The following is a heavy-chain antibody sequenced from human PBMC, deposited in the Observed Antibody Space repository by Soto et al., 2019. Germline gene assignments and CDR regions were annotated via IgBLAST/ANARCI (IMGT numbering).Heavy chain of an antibody. CDR2: MNPNSGNT. V-gene: IGHV1-8*01. D-gene: IGHD4-17*01. CDR1: GYTFTSYD. CDR3: TSERRYGVDL. J-gene: IGHJ2*01. Sequence: QVQLVQSGAEVKKPGASVKVSCKASGYTFTSYDINWVRQATGQGLEWMGWMNPNSGNTGYAQKFQGRVTMTRNTSISTAYMARSSLRSEGTAVYYCTSERRYGVDLWGRGTLVTVSS.